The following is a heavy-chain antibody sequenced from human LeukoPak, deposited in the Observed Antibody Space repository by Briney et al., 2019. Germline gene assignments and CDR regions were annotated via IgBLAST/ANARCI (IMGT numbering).Heavy chain of an antibody. D-gene: IGHD5-24*01. CDR1: GYSFTSYW. Sequence: GDSLKICSKGSGYSFTSYWIGWVRQMHGESQVWMGIIYPGDSDTRYSQSFQGQVTISADKSISTAYLQWASLKASDTAMYYCARHGTSDSVGYNRFDPWGQGTLVTVSS. CDR3: ARHGTSDSVGYNRFDP. CDR2: IYPGDSDT. J-gene: IGHJ5*02. V-gene: IGHV5-51*01.